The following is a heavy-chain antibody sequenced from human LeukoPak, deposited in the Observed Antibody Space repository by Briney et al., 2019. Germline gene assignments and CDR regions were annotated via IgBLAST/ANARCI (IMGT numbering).Heavy chain of an antibody. D-gene: IGHD5-18*01. CDR2: ISGSGGST. Sequence: PGGSLRLSCAASGFTFSSYAMSWVRQAPGKGLEWVSAISGSGGSTYYADSVKGRFTISRDNSKNTLYLQMNSLRGEDTAAYYCTTHRGYSYGYPDDYWGQGTLVTVSS. CDR3: TTHRGYSYGYPDDY. V-gene: IGHV3-23*01. J-gene: IGHJ4*02. CDR1: GFTFSSYA.